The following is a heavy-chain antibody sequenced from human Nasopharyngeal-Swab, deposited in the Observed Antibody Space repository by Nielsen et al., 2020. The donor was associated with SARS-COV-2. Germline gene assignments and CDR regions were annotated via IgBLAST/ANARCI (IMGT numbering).Heavy chain of an antibody. CDR1: GYTLTELS. V-gene: IGHV1-24*01. CDR2: FDPEDGET. Sequence: ASVKVSCKVSGYTLTELSMHWVRQAPGKGLEWMGGFDPEDGETIYAQKFQGRVTMTEDTSTHTAYMELSSLRPEDTAVYYCATTLPDGGSYFKGYYYYYMDVWGKGTTVTVSS. D-gene: IGHD1-26*01. J-gene: IGHJ6*03. CDR3: ATTLPDGGSYFKGYYYYYMDV.